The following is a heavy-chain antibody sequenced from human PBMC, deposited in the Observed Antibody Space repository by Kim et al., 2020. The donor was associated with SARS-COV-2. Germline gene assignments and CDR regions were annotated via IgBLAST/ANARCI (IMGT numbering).Heavy chain of an antibody. V-gene: IGHV4-39*07. J-gene: IGHJ4*02. D-gene: IGHD6-19*01. CDR2: SA. CDR3: ASEYSSTHFDH. Sequence: SAFYSTSLKSRVATSLDTSKNQLSLKLSAVTAADTAVYYCASEYSSTHFDHWGQGILVTVSS.